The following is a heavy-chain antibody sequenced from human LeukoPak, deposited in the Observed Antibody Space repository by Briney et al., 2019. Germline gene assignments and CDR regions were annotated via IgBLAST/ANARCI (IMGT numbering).Heavy chain of an antibody. J-gene: IGHJ4*02. CDR3: ARDLGGYSYGFHY. D-gene: IGHD5-18*01. CDR1: GFTFSSYS. CDR2: ISSSSSYI. Sequence: GGSLRLSCAASGFTFSSYSMNWVRQAPGKGLEWVSSISSSSSYIYYADSVKGRFTISRDNAKNSLYLQMNSLRAEDTAVYYCARDLGGYSYGFHYWGQGTLVTVSS. V-gene: IGHV3-21*01.